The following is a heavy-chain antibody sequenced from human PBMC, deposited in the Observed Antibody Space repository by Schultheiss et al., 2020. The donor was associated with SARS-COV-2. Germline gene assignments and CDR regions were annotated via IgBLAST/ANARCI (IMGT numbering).Heavy chain of an antibody. Sequence: GGSLRLSCAASRFIFADYAMHWVRQATGKGLEWVAGITWNSDNRGYADSVKGRFTVARDNAKNSLYLQMNSLRAEDTALYFCAKGFYYGSGSFYNPYFDYWGQGTLVTVSS. CDR2: ITWNSDNR. CDR1: RFIFADYA. D-gene: IGHD3-10*01. V-gene: IGHV3-9*01. J-gene: IGHJ4*02. CDR3: AKGFYYGSGSFYNPYFDY.